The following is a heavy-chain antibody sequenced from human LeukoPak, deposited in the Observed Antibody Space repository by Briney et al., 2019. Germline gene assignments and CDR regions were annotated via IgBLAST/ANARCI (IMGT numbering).Heavy chain of an antibody. CDR3: AKVGCSGGSCSDGLDV. CDR2: ISGSGGST. V-gene: IGHV3-23*01. CDR1: GFTFSSYA. J-gene: IGHJ6*04. D-gene: IGHD2-15*01. Sequence: GGSLRLSCAASGFTFSSYAMSWVRHAPGKGLEGVSAISGSGGSTYYADSVKGRFTISRDNSKNTLYLQMNSLRAEDTAVYYCAKVGCSGGSCSDGLDVWGKGTTVTVSS.